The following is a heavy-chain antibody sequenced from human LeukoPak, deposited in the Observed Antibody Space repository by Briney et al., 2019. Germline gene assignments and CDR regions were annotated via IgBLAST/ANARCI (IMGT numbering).Heavy chain of an antibody. J-gene: IGHJ4*02. CDR2: IYYSGST. V-gene: IGHV4-59*08. CDR1: GGSISSYY. CDR3: ASSWEMATQIDY. D-gene: IGHD5-24*01. Sequence: PSETRSLTCTVSGGSISSYYWSWIRQPPGKGLEWIGYIYYSGSTNYNPSLKSRVTISVDTSKNQFSLKLSSVTAADTAVYYCASSWEMATQIDYWGQGTLVTVSS.